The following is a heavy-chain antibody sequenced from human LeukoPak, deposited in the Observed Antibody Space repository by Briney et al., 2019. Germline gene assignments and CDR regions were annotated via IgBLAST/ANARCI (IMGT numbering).Heavy chain of an antibody. V-gene: IGHV4-30-2*01. CDR3: ARDQREDIVVVPAAIHYYYYMDV. D-gene: IGHD2-2*02. J-gene: IGHJ6*03. CDR2: IYHSGST. CDR1: GGSISSGGYY. Sequence: SETLSLTCTVSGGSISSGGYYWSWIRQPPGKGLEWIGYIYHSGSTYYNPSLKSRVTMSVDTSKNQFSLKLSSVTAADTAVYYCARDQREDIVVVPAAIHYYYYMDVWGKGTTVTVSS.